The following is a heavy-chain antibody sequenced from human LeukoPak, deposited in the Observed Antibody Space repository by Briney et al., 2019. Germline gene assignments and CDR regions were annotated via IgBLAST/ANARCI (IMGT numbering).Heavy chain of an antibody. CDR1: GGSISSSSYY. J-gene: IGHJ6*02. CDR3: ARETRGSGSYFHLLRHGMDV. V-gene: IGHV4-39*07. D-gene: IGHD3-10*01. Sequence: SETLSLTCTVSGGSISSSSYYWGWIRQPPGRGVEWIGSIYYSGSTYYNPSLKSRATISVDRSKNQFSRRLRSVSGEDTAVYYCARETRGSGSYFHLLRHGMDVRRQGTTVSV. CDR2: IYYSGST.